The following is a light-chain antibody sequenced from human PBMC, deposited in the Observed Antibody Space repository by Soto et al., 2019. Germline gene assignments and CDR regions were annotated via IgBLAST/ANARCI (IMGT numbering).Light chain of an antibody. J-gene: IGLJ1*01. CDR1: SSDVGGYNY. CDR3: SSYTRIYIYV. V-gene: IGLV2-14*03. CDR2: DVS. Sequence: QSALTQPASVSGSPGQSITISCTGSSSDVGGYNYVSWYQQYPGKAPSLMIYDVSNRPSGVSDRFSGSKSGNTASLTISGLQAEDEADYYCSSYTRIYIYVFGTGTKVTVL.